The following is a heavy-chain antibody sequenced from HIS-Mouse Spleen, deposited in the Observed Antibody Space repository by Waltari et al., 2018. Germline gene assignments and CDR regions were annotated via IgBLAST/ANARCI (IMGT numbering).Heavy chain of an antibody. D-gene: IGHD6-13*01. CDR1: GGSFSSSSYY. CDR2: IYYSGRT. Sequence: QLQLQESGPGLVKPSETLSLTCTVAGGSFSSSSYYWGWTRQPPRKGLGWIGSIYYSGRTYYNPSLKSRVTISVDTSKNQFSLKLSSVTAADTAVYYCAREIPYSSSWYDWYFDLWGRGTLVTVSS. CDR3: AREIPYSSSWYDWYFDL. V-gene: IGHV4-39*07. J-gene: IGHJ2*01.